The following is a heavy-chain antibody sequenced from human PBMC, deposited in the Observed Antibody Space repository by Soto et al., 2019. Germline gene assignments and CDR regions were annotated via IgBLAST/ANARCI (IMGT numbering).Heavy chain of an antibody. CDR3: ASGQILEWLPPDNNWFDP. CDR1: GGSISSSSYY. J-gene: IGHJ5*02. CDR2: IYYSGST. Sequence: SETLSLTCTVSGGSISSSSYYWGWIRQPPGKGLEWIGSIYYSGSTYYNPSLKSRVTISVDTSKNQFSLKLSPVTAADTAVYYCASGQILEWLPPDNNWFDPWGQGTLVTVSS. D-gene: IGHD3-3*01. V-gene: IGHV4-39*01.